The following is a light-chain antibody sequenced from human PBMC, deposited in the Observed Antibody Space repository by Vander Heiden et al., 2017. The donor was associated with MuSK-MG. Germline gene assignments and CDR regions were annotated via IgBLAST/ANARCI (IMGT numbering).Light chain of an antibody. CDR1: QSVGIY. CDR2: DAS. CDR3: QLRSDWPPKIT. V-gene: IGKV3-11*01. J-gene: IGKJ5*01. Sequence: ELVLTQSPATLSLSPGERAALSCRASQSVGIYSAWYQQKPGQAPRLLISDASNRATGIPARFSGSGSGTDFTLAISSLEPEDFGFYYCQLRSDWPPKITFGQGTRLDIK.